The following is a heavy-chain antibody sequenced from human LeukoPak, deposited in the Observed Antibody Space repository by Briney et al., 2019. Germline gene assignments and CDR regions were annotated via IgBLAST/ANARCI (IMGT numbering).Heavy chain of an antibody. D-gene: IGHD6-19*01. J-gene: IGHJ4*02. CDR2: ISSSSTTI. CDR1: GSTFSSYS. Sequence: GGSLRLSCAASGSTFSSYSMNWVRQAPGKGLEWVSYISSSSTTIYYTDSVKGRFTISRDNAKNSLYLQMDSLRAEDTAVYYCARDYGSGWYYFDYWGQGTLVTVSS. V-gene: IGHV3-48*01. CDR3: ARDYGSGWYYFDY.